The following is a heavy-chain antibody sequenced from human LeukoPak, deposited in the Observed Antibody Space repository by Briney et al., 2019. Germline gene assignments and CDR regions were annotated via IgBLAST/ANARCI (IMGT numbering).Heavy chain of an antibody. D-gene: IGHD2-2*01. J-gene: IGHJ6*02. CDR3: ARGAGMLLLYYYYGMDV. V-gene: IGHV3-43*02. Sequence: GGSLRLSCAASGFTFDDYAMHWVRQAPGKGLEWVPLISGDGGSTYYADSVKGRFTISRDNSKNSLYLQMNSLRTEDTALYYCARGAGMLLLYYYYGMDVWGQGTTVTVSS. CDR2: ISGDGGST. CDR1: GFTFDDYA.